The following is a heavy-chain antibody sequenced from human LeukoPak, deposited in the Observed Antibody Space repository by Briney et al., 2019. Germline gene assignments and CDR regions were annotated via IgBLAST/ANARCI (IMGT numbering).Heavy chain of an antibody. Sequence: GGSLRLSCAASGFTFASYAMSWARQAPGKGLEWVSAISGNGGSTYYADSVKGRFSISRDNSKNTLYLQMNSLRAEDTALYYCAKAPLVGIAAAGGAFFYWGQGTLVTVSS. CDR2: ISGNGGST. J-gene: IGHJ4*02. CDR3: AKAPLVGIAAAGGAFFY. CDR1: GFTFASYA. V-gene: IGHV3-23*01. D-gene: IGHD6-13*01.